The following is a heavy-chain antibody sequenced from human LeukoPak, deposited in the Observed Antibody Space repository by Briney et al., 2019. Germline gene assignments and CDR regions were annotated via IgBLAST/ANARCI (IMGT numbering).Heavy chain of an antibody. J-gene: IGHJ4*02. CDR2: INHRST. CDR3: ARVRDGYNLFDY. Sequence: SETLSLTCAVYGGSFSGYYWSWIRQPPGKGLEWIGEINHRSTNYNPSLKSRVTISVDTSKNQFSLKLSSVTAADTAVYYCARVRDGYNLFDYWGQGTLVTVSS. V-gene: IGHV4-34*01. D-gene: IGHD5-24*01. CDR1: GGSFSGYY.